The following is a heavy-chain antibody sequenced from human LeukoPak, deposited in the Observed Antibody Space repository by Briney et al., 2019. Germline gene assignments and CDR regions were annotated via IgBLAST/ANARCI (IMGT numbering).Heavy chain of an antibody. CDR3: VLNACYSGRTM. CDR2: IGGSGDSP. J-gene: IGHJ1*01. Sequence: GGSLTLSRAPSGLTFSNYAMGWVRPAPGEGVGWVSAIGGSGDSPFYTDPVKGRFPISRENSKNMVYLQMNSLRREDTAVYYCVLNACYSGRTMGGRDTRVSVS. V-gene: IGHV3-23*01. D-gene: IGHD4/OR15-4a*01. CDR1: GLTFSNYA.